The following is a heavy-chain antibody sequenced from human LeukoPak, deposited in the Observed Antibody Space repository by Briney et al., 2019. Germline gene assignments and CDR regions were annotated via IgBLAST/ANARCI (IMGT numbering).Heavy chain of an antibody. D-gene: IGHD6-19*01. Sequence: PGGSLRLSCAASGFTFSSYWMSWVRQAPGKGLEWVANIKQDGSNKYYVDSVKGRFTISRDNAKNSLYLRMNSLRAEDTAVYYCAREGYSSGWYLSEGMDVWGQGTTVTVSS. CDR2: IKQDGSNK. CDR1: GFTFSSYW. V-gene: IGHV3-7*01. J-gene: IGHJ6*02. CDR3: AREGYSSGWYLSEGMDV.